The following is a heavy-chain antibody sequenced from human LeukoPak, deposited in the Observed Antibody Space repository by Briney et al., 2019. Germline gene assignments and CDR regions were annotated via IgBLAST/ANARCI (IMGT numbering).Heavy chain of an antibody. CDR3: ARDRRRVSSYFGYFDL. CDR2: IYSGGST. CDR1: GFTVSSNY. J-gene: IGHJ2*01. D-gene: IGHD5-18*01. V-gene: IGHV3-53*01. Sequence: PGXSLRLSCAASGFTVSSNYMSWVRQAPGKGLEWVSVIYSGGSTYYADSVKGRFTISRDNSKNTLYLQMNSLRAEDTAVYYCARDRRRVSSYFGYFDLWGRGTLVTVSS.